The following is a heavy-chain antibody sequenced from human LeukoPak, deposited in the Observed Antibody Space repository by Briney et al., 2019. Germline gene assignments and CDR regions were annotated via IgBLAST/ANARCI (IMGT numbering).Heavy chain of an antibody. CDR3: ARNGDFDS. CDR2: INPNSGDT. CDR1: GYTFTAYY. Sequence: ASVKVSCKASGYTFTAYYMHWVRQAPGQGLEWMGWINPNSGDTNYSQKFQGRVTMTRDTSISTVYMEVSRLRSEDTAVYYCARNGDFDSWGQGTLVTVSS. V-gene: IGHV1-2*02. D-gene: IGHD3-10*01. J-gene: IGHJ4*02.